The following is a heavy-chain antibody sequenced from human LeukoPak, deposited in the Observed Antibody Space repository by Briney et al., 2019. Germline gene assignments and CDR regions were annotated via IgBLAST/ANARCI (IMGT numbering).Heavy chain of an antibody. Sequence: GSLRLSCAASGFTFSSSAMSWVRQAPGKGLEWVSAISGSGGSTYYADSVKGRFTISRDNSKNTLYLQMNSLRAEDTAVYYCAKASYSYGDIYFDYWGQGTLVTVSS. CDR2: ISGSGGST. CDR1: GFTFSSSA. CDR3: AKASYSYGDIYFDY. J-gene: IGHJ4*02. V-gene: IGHV3-23*01. D-gene: IGHD5-18*01.